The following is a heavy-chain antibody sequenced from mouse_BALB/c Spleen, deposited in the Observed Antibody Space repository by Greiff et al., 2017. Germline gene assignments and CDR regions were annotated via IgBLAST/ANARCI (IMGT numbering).Heavy chain of an antibody. V-gene: IGHV2-9*02. CDR1: GFSLTSYG. CDR2: IWAGGST. J-gene: IGHJ4*01. Sequence: QVQLKESGPGLVAPSQSLSITCTVSGFSLTSYGVHWVRQPPGKGLEWLGVIWAGGSTNYNSALMSRLSIRKDNSKSQVFLKMNSLQTDDTAMYYCARDNYGYLYAMDYWGQGTSVTVSS. CDR3: ARDNYGYLYAMDY. D-gene: IGHD1-2*01.